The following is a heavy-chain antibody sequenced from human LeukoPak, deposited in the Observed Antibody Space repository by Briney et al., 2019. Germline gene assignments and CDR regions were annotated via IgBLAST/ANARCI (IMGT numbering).Heavy chain of an antibody. D-gene: IGHD3-3*01. V-gene: IGHV4-39*01. CDR2: IYYSGST. J-gene: IGHJ5*02. CDR3: ATTFTIFGPFDP. Sequence: SETLSLTCTVSGDSIISSSYYWGWIRQPPGKGLEWIGSIYYSGSTYYNPSLKTRVTISVDASKSQFSLKLSSVTAADTAVYYCATTFTIFGPFDPWGQGTLVTVSS. CDR1: GDSIISSSYY.